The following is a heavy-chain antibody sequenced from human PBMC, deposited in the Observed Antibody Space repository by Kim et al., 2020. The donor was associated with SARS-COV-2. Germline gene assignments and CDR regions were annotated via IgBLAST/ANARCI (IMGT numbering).Heavy chain of an antibody. J-gene: IGHJ1*01. Sequence: SETLSLTCTVSGGSVTSRDYYWSWIRQAPGKGLEWIGCVYYDGTTVYNPSLKSRVSISVDTSKNHFSLRMSSVTAADTAMYYCALSPADMVVVPPLLTRFHRWGQGTLVTVSS. CDR3: ALSPADMVVVPPLLTRFHR. V-gene: IGHV4-30-4*01. CDR2: VYYDGTT. D-gene: IGHD2-15*01. CDR1: GGSVTSRDYY.